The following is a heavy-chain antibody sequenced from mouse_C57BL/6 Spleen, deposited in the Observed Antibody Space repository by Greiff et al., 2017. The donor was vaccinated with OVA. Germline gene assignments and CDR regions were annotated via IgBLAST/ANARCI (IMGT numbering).Heavy chain of an antibody. CDR1: GYTFTSYW. CDR2: IDPSDSYT. V-gene: IGHV1-69*01. CDR3: ARGGGKRDFDY. Sequence: QVQLQQPGAELVMPGASVKLSCKASGYTFTSYWMHWVKQRPGQGLEWIGEIDPSDSYTNYNQKFKGKSTLTVDKSSSTAYMQLSSLTSEDSAVYYCARGGGKRDFDYWGQGTTLTVSS. J-gene: IGHJ2*01. D-gene: IGHD1-1*02.